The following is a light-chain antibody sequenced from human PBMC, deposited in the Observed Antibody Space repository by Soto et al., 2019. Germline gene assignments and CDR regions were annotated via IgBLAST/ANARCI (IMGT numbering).Light chain of an antibody. CDR2: AAS. J-gene: IGKJ5*01. Sequence: IQLTHSPSSLSASVGDRVTISCRASQDISTHLAWFAQKPGRAPQLLIYAASTLHSGVPSRFSGSGSGTEFTLTISSLQSEDFAVYYCQQRDNWAITFGQGTRLEIK. CDR3: QQRDNWAIT. CDR1: QDISTH. V-gene: IGKV1-9*01.